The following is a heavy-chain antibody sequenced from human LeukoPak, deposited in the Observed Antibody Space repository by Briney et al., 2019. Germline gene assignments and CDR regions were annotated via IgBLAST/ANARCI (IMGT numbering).Heavy chain of an antibody. CDR3: ARDRRMIAAATLYYMDV. Sequence: GGSRRLSCAAPGFTVSSNYMSWVRQAPGKGLEWVSVIYSGGSTYYADSVKGRFTISRDNSKNTLYLQMTSLRAEDTAVYYCARDRRMIAAATLYYMDVWGKGTTVTVSS. CDR1: GFTVSSNY. D-gene: IGHD6-13*01. CDR2: IYSGGST. V-gene: IGHV3-53*01. J-gene: IGHJ6*03.